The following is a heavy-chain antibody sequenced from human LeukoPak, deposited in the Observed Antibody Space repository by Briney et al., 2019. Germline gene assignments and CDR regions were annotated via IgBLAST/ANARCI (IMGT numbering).Heavy chain of an antibody. J-gene: IGHJ4*01. D-gene: IGHD3-16*01. CDR3: AKGDDYDDGGNLDY. V-gene: IGHV3-33*03. CDR2: IWYDGSNK. CDR1: GFTFSSHG. Sequence: GMTLRLSCAACGFTFSSHGMLWVRHAPGKGLVWGAVIWYDGSNKYYADSVRGRFTISRDKSKNTLYLQMNSLRAEDTAVYYCAKGDDYDDGGNLDYWGHGTLVTVSS.